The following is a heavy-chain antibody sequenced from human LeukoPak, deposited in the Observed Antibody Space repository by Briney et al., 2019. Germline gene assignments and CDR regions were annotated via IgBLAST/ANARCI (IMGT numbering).Heavy chain of an antibody. CDR1: GFTFSSYR. Sequence: GGSLRLSCAASGFTFSSYRMHWVRQAPWKWLVWVSRTHSDGSSTAYADSMEGRFSISRDNARNTLYLQMNSLRGDDTAVYYCARAPLHYYDSSDYSLGTFDIWGQGTMVTVSS. CDR3: ARAPLHYYDSSDYSLGTFDI. J-gene: IGHJ3*02. V-gene: IGHV3-74*01. D-gene: IGHD3-22*01. CDR2: THSDGSST.